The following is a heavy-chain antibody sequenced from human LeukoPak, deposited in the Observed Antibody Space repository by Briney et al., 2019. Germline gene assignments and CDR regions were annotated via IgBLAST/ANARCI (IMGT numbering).Heavy chain of an antibody. J-gene: IGHJ4*02. CDR2: ITWDGVST. CDR3: GKGGHYDSSGCVDS. V-gene: IGHV3-43*01. D-gene: IGHD3-22*01. Sequence: GGSLRLSCAASGFTFDDYTMHWVRQAPGKGLEWVSLITWDGVSTYYADSVKGRFTISRDNNKNSLYLQMNSLRSEDTAFYYCGKGGHYDSSGCVDSWGQGTLVTVSS. CDR1: GFTFDDYT.